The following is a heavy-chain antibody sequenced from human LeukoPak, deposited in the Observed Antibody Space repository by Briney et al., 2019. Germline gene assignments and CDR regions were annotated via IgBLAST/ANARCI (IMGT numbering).Heavy chain of an antibody. CDR2: ISYDGGNK. D-gene: IGHD5-18*01. CDR1: GFTFSSYA. CDR3: AKGYTGYYGMDV. Sequence: PGGSLRLSCAASGFTFSSYAMHWVRQAPGKGLEWVAVISYDGGNKYYAESVKGRFTISRDNSKNTLYLQINSLRAEDTAVYYCAKGYTGYYGMDVWGQGTTVTVSS. V-gene: IGHV3-30*18. J-gene: IGHJ6*02.